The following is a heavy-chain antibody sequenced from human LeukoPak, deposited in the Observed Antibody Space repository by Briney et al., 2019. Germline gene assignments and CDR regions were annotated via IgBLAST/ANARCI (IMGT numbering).Heavy chain of an antibody. V-gene: IGHV3-20*04. CDR2: INWNGGST. CDR3: ARVPLYCSGGSCYRIDY. CDR1: GFTFDDYG. J-gene: IGHJ4*02. Sequence: GGSLRLSCAASGFTFDDYGMSWVRQAPGKGLEWVSGINWNGGSTGYADSVKGRFTISRDNAKNSLYLQMNSLRAEDTAVYYCARVPLYCSGGSCYRIDYWGQGTLVTVSS. D-gene: IGHD2-15*01.